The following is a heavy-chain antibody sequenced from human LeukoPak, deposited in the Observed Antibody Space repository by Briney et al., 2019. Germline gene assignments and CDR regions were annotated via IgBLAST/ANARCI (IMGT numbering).Heavy chain of an antibody. V-gene: IGHV4-34*01. CDR1: GGFDIYY. CDR2: TTFRGKT. J-gene: IGHJ4*02. D-gene: IGHD6-19*01. Sequence: SETLSLTCAVYGGFDIYYWTIVRQPPGKALEWIGETTFRGKTNYNPSLKSRVTISVDRTTQQFSLRLTSVTVADTAVYYCAGYGGDWYPDSWGQGTLVIVSS. CDR3: AGYGGDWYPDS.